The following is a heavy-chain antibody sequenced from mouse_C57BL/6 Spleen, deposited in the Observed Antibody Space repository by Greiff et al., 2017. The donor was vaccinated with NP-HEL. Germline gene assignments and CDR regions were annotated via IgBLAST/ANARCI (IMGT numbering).Heavy chain of an antibody. CDR2: IDPNSGGT. D-gene: IGHD2-2*01. CDR3: ARGVYYGYHYYAMDY. CDR1: GYTFTSYW. Sequence: QVQLQQPGAELVKPGASVKLSCKASGYTFTSYWMHWVKQRPGRGLEWIGRIDPNSGGTKYNEKFKSKATLTVDKPSSTAYMQLSSLTSEDSAVYYCARGVYYGYHYYAMDYWGQGTSVTVSS. J-gene: IGHJ4*01. V-gene: IGHV1-72*01.